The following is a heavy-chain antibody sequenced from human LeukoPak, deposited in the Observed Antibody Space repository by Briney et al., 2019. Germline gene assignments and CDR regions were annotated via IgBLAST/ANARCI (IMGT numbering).Heavy chain of an antibody. CDR1: GITFTNYA. J-gene: IGHJ4*02. D-gene: IGHD3-10*01. CDR3: ARGSGEYY. CDR2: ISSSGRTT. Sequence: PGGSLRLSCAASGITFTNYAMTWVRQAPGKGLEWVSYISSSGRTTYYADSVTGRFTISRDNARNSLYLQMNSLRDEDTAVYYCARGSGEYYWGQGTLVTVSS. V-gene: IGHV3-48*02.